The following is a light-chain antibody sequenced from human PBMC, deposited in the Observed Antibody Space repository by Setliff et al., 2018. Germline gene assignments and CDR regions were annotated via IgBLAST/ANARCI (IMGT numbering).Light chain of an antibody. J-gene: IGLJ1*01. Sequence: QSVLTQPASVSGSPGQSITISCTGTSSDVGTYNYVSWYQQHPGKAPKLMIYDVSKRPSGVSNRFSGSKSGNTASLTISGLQAEDEADYYCSSYTSSRTFVFGSGTKGTVL. CDR1: SSDVGTYNY. CDR2: DVS. V-gene: IGLV2-14*03. CDR3: SSYTSSRTFV.